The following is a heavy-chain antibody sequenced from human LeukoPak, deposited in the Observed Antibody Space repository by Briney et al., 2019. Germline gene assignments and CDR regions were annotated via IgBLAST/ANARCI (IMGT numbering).Heavy chain of an antibody. V-gene: IGHV4-59*01. D-gene: IGHD3-9*01. CDR1: GGSFSGYY. Sequence: ASETLSLTCAVYGGSFSGYYWSWIRQPPGKGLECIGYIYYSGSTNYNPSLKSRVTISVDTSKNQFSLKLSSVTAADTALYYCARADYDILTGSGGNAFDVWGQGTMVTVSS. J-gene: IGHJ3*01. CDR3: ARADYDILTGSGGNAFDV. CDR2: IYYSGST.